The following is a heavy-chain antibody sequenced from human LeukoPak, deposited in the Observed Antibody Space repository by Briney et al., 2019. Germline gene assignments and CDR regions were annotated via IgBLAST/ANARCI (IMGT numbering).Heavy chain of an antibody. V-gene: IGHV4-31*03. Sequence: PSETLSLTCTVSGGSISSGGYYWSWIRQHPGKGLEWIGYIYYSGSTYYNPSLKSRVTISVDTSKNQFSPKLSSVTAADTAVYYCARDGSGAIDYWGQGTLVTVSS. D-gene: IGHD3-10*01. CDR1: GGSISSGGYY. CDR3: ARDGSGAIDY. J-gene: IGHJ4*02. CDR2: IYYSGST.